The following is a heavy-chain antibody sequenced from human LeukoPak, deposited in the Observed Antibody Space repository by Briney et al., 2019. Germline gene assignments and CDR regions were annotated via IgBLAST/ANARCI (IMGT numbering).Heavy chain of an antibody. CDR2: IYPGDSDT. CDR1: GYSFPIYW. CDR3: ARLGTSNWNNQH. Sequence: GESLNISCKGSGYSFPIYWIGWVRQMPGKGLEWMGIIYPGDSDTRYSPSFRGQVTISADKSISTAYLQWSSLKASDTAMYHCARLGTSNWNNQHWGQGTLVTVSS. V-gene: IGHV5-51*01. D-gene: IGHD1/OR15-1a*01. J-gene: IGHJ1*01.